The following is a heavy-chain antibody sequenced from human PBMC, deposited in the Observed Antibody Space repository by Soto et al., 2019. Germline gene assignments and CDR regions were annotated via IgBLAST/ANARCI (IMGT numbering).Heavy chain of an antibody. CDR1: GYTFTSYG. CDR2: ISAYNGNT. J-gene: IGHJ5*01. CDR3: ARDRARYSDWFIPRRKLHWFGP. D-gene: IGHD3-9*01. V-gene: IGHV1-18*01. Sequence: GASVKVSCKASGYTFTSYGISWVRQAPGQGLEWMGWISAYNGNTNYEQKLQGRVTMTTDTSTSPAYMELRSLSSDDTAVYYYARDRARYSDWFIPRRKLHWFGPWRQRTLFTVSS.